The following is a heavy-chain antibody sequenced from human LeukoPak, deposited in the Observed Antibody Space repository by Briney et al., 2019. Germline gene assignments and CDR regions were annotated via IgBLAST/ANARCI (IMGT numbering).Heavy chain of an antibody. Sequence: PGGPLRLSCAASGFTFNRYWMHWVRQAPGKGLEWVSRIYSDAGSISYADFVKGRFTISKDNAKNTLYLQMNNLRAEDTAVYYCARDADWNGQSCDYWGQGTLVTVSS. D-gene: IGHD1-1*01. CDR1: GFTFNRYW. CDR3: ARDADWNGQSCDY. CDR2: IYSDAGSI. V-gene: IGHV3-74*01. J-gene: IGHJ4*02.